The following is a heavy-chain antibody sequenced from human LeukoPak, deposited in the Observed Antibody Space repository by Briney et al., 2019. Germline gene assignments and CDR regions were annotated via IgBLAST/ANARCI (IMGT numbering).Heavy chain of an antibody. Sequence: PSETLSLTCTVSGGSISSSSYYWRWIRQPPGKGLEWIGSIYYSGSTYYNPSLKSRVTISVDTSKIQFSLKLSSVTAADTAVYYCARQGTVTTYYYDYYGMDVWGQGTTVTVSS. CDR2: IYYSGST. CDR1: GGSISSSSYY. J-gene: IGHJ6*02. CDR3: ARQGTVTTYYYDYYGMDV. V-gene: IGHV4-39*01. D-gene: IGHD4-17*01.